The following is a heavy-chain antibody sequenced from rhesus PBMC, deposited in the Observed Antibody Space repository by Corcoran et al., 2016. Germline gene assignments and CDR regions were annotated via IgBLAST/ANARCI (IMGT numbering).Heavy chain of an antibody. CDR2: LGGSSGST. CDR3: AIMDYGDY. D-gene: IGHD3-22*01. Sequence: QVQLQESGPGLVKPSETLSLTCAVSGYSISSGYGWCWIRQPPGKGLEWIGYLGGSSGSTNYNPSLKRRVTIAKDTSKNQFSLKLSSATAADTAVYFCAIMDYGDYWGQGVLVTVSS. J-gene: IGHJ4*01. V-gene: IGHV4-127*01. CDR1: GYSISSGYG.